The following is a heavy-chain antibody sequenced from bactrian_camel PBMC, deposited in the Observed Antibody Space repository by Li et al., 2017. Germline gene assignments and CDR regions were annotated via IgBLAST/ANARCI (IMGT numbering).Heavy chain of an antibody. Sequence: HVQLVESGGGSVPPGGSVRLSCAASGNTHNMNCLGWFRQAPGMEREQVAVFIYTFGRTTRYADSVKGRFTISQDDAKNTVYLQMNSLKPEDTAVYYCAAGCRIVSDWYNTAKYNYWGQGTQVTVS. V-gene: IGHV3S53*01. CDR2: FIYTFGRTT. J-gene: IGHJ4*01. CDR3: AAGCRIVSDWYNTAKYNY. D-gene: IGHD6*01. CDR1: GNTHNMNC.